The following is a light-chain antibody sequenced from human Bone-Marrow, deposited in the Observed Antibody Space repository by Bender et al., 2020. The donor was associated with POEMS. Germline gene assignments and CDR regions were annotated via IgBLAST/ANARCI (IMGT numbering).Light chain of an antibody. CDR3: AVWDDSLNGWV. CDR2: EVN. J-gene: IGLJ3*02. Sequence: QSALTQPASVSGSPGQSITISCTETSGDVATLNRVSWFQHHPHKAPKLVIYEVNKRPSGVSDRFSGSQSDNTASLTISGLRPEDEADYYCAVWDDSLNGWVFGGGTKLTVL. V-gene: IGLV2-23*02. CDR1: SGDVATLNR.